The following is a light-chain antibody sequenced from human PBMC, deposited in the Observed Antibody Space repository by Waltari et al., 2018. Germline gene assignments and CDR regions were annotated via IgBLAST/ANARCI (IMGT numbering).Light chain of an antibody. J-gene: IGLJ2*01. Sequence: QSALTQPASVSGSPGQSITISCTGTSIDVGGYNYVSWSQQHPGKAPKLMIYDVSNRPSGVSNRFSGSKSGNTASLTISGLQAEDEADYYCSSYISSSTLELFGGGTSLTVL. CDR3: SSYISSSTLEL. CDR2: DVS. V-gene: IGLV2-14*03. CDR1: SIDVGGYNY.